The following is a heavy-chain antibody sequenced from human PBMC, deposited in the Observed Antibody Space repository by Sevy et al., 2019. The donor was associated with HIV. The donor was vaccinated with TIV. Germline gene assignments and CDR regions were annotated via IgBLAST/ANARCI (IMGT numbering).Heavy chain of an antibody. CDR1: GFTFSNTW. CDR3: TTGEDVYSSSWHPHYSYGMDV. J-gene: IGHJ6*02. V-gene: IGHV3-15*07. Sequence: GGSLRLSCAASGFTFSNTWMNWVRQAPGKGLEWVGRIKSKTDDGTTDYAAPVKGRFTISRDVSKNTLYLQMNSLKTEDTAVYYWTTGEDVYSSSWHPHYSYGMDVWGQGTTVTVSS. CDR2: IKSKTDDGTT. D-gene: IGHD6-13*01.